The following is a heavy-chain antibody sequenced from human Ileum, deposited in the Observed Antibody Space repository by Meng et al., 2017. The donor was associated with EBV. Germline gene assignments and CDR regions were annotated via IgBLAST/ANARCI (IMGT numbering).Heavy chain of an antibody. CDR2: TSHSGST. D-gene: IGHD3-22*01. CDR1: GGSISRSDW. CDR3: ASSDYYRSDY. J-gene: IGHJ4*02. Sequence: QGQLQESGPGLVKPSETLSLTCAVSGGSISRSDWWSWVRQPPGKGLEWIWETSHSGSTNYSPSLKSRVTISLDKSKNQLSLKLNSVTAADTAVYYCASSDYYRSDYWGQGTLVTVSS. V-gene: IGHV4-4*02.